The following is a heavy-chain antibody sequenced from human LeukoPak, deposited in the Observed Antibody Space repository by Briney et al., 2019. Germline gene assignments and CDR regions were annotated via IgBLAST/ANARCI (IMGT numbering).Heavy chain of an antibody. D-gene: IGHD1-26*01. CDR1: GGSISSYY. J-gene: IGHJ4*02. Sequence: ASETLSLTCTVSGGSISSYYWSWVRQAPGKELEWIAYIYYSGRTNYNPSLKSRVTMSIDTSKNYFSLNLSSVTAADTAVYYYASTSGSYVFDYWGQGILVTVSS. CDR2: IYYSGRT. V-gene: IGHV4-59*01. CDR3: ASTSGSYVFDY.